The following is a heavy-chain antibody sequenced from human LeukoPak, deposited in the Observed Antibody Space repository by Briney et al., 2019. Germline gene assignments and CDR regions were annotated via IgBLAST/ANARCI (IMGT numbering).Heavy chain of an antibody. CDR3: ARDPWGGPSGDY. J-gene: IGHJ4*02. V-gene: IGHV1-69*04. Sequence: ASVKVSCKASGGTFSSYAISWVRQAPGQGLEWMGRINPILGIANYAQKFQGRVTITADKSTSTAYMELSSLRSEDTAVYYCARDPWGGPSGDYWGQGTLVTVSS. D-gene: IGHD3-16*01. CDR1: GGTFSSYA. CDR2: INPILGIA.